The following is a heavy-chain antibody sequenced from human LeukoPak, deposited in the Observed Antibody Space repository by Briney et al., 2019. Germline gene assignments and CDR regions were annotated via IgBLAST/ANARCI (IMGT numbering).Heavy chain of an antibody. CDR1: GFTVSSNY. CDR2: IYSGGST. D-gene: IGHD3-22*01. J-gene: IGHJ4*02. V-gene: IGHV3-66*01. Sequence: GGSLRLSCAASGFTVSSNYMSWVRQAPGKGLEWVSIIYSGGSTYYADSVKGRFTISRDNSKNTLYLQMNSLRAEDTAVYYCARDLGSSGYFDYWGQGTLVTVSS. CDR3: ARDLGSSGYFDY.